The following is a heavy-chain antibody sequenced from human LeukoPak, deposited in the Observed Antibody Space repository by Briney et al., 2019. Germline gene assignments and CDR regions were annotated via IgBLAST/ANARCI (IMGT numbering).Heavy chain of an antibody. D-gene: IGHD5-18*01. Sequence: SQTLSLTCAISGDSVSTNNAAWNWIRLSPSRGLKWLGRTYYMSKWNNDYAVSVKSRITINPDTSKNQFSLQLNSVTPEDTAVYYCARGEYNFGAYWFDPWGQGILVTVSS. CDR1: GDSVSTNNAA. CDR3: ARGEYNFGAYWFDP. CDR2: TYYMSKWNN. V-gene: IGHV6-1*01. J-gene: IGHJ5*02.